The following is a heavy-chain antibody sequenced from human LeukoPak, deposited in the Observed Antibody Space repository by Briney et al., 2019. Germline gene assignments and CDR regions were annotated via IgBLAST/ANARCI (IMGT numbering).Heavy chain of an antibody. D-gene: IGHD5-24*01. Sequence: XXVRQAXXXXXXWVSAISGSGGTTYYADSVKGRFTISRDNSKNTLYLQMNSLRAEDTAVYYCGSRVEMATIGYWGQGTLVTVSS. CDR3: GSRVEMATIGY. CDR2: ISGSGGTT. J-gene: IGHJ4*02. V-gene: IGHV3-23*01.